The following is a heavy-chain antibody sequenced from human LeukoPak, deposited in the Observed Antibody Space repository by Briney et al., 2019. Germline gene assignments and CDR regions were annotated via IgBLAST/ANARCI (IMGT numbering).Heavy chain of an antibody. CDR2: IYYSGST. CDR1: GGSISSYY. D-gene: IGHD6-13*01. CDR3: ARGGQLVLDP. V-gene: IGHV4-59*01. Sequence: KPSETLSLTCTVSGGSISSYYWSWIRQPPGKGLEWIAYIYYSGSTNYNPSLKSRVTISVDTSKNQFSLKLSSVTAADTAVYYCARGGQLVLDPWGQGTLVTVSS. J-gene: IGHJ5*02.